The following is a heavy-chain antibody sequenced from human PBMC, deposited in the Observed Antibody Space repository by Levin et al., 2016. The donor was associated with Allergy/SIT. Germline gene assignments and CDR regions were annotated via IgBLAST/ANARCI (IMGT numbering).Heavy chain of an antibody. CDR2: IYYSGST. D-gene: IGHD6-13*01. CDR3: ARDRYGQLNWFDP. CDR1: GGSVSSGIYY. Sequence: SETLSLTCTVSGGSVSSGIYYWSWIRQPPGKGLEWIGHIYYSGSTNYNPSLKSRVTISMDTSKNQFSLNLSSVTAADTAVYYCARDRYGQLNWFDPWGQGTLVTVSS. J-gene: IGHJ5*02. V-gene: IGHV4-61*01.